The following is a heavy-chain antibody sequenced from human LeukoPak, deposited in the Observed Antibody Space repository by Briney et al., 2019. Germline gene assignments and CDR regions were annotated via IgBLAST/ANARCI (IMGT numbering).Heavy chain of an antibody. Sequence: SETLSLTCAVYGGSFSGYYWSWIRQPPGKGLEWIGEINHSGSTNYNPSLKSRVTISVDTSKNQFSLKLSSVTAADTAVYYCARSLAGRWFDPWGQGTLVTVSS. CDR3: ARSLAGRWFDP. V-gene: IGHV4-34*01. D-gene: IGHD3-16*01. CDR1: GGSFSGYY. CDR2: INHSGST. J-gene: IGHJ5*02.